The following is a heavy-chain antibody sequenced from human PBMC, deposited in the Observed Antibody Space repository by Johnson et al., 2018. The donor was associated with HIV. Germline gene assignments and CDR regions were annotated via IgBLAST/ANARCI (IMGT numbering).Heavy chain of an antibody. CDR3: ARASDSYCSADCYGDGFQI. Sequence: QVQLVESGGGLVQPGGSLRLSCAASGFTFSDYYMSWIRQAPGKGLEWVSYISSSGSTIYYADSVKGRFTISRDNAKNTLFLQMNSLRAEDTAVYYCARASDSYCSADCYGDGFQISDQGTKVIVSS. V-gene: IGHV3-11*01. CDR2: ISSSGSTI. J-gene: IGHJ3*02. CDR1: GFTFSDYY. D-gene: IGHD2-21*02.